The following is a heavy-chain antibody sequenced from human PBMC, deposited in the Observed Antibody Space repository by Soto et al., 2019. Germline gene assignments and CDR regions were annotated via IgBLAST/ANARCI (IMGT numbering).Heavy chain of an antibody. D-gene: IGHD4-4*01. V-gene: IGHV5-51*01. CDR3: ARLGDNNYQYKYNWFDP. J-gene: IGHJ5*02. Sequence: PGESLKISCKGSGYTFTTYWIGWVRPMPGKGLEWMGIIYPGDSYTTYSPSFQGQVTISVDKSISTAYLQWSSLKASDTAMYYCARLGDNNYQYKYNWFDPWGQGTLVTVSS. CDR2: IYPGDSYT. CDR1: GYTFTTYW.